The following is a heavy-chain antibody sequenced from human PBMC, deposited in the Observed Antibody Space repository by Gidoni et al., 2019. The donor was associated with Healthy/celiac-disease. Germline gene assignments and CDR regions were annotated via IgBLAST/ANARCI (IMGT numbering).Heavy chain of an antibody. CDR2: IGTAGDT. V-gene: IGHV3-13*01. D-gene: IGHD2-8*01. CDR1: GFTFRSYD. CDR3: ARGYCTNGVCYRHAFDI. J-gene: IGHJ3*02. Sequence: EVQLVESGGGLVQPGGSLRLSCAAPGFTFRSYDMHWVRQATGKGLEWVSAIGTAGDTYYPGSVKGRFTISRENAKNSLYLQMNSLRAGDTAVYYCARGYCTNGVCYRHAFDIWGQGTMVTVSS.